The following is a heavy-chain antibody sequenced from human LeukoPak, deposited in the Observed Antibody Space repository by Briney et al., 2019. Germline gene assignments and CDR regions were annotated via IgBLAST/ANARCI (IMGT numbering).Heavy chain of an antibody. CDR3: ARGDDSSGYFYSYFDY. J-gene: IGHJ4*02. D-gene: IGHD3-22*01. CDR1: GFTFSSYA. Sequence: GGSLRLSCAASGFTFSSYAMSWVRQAPGKGLEWVSAISGSGGSTYYADSVKGRFTISRDNSKNTLYLQMNSLRTEDTAMYYCARGDDSSGYFYSYFDYWGQGTLVTVSS. V-gene: IGHV3-23*01. CDR2: ISGSGGST.